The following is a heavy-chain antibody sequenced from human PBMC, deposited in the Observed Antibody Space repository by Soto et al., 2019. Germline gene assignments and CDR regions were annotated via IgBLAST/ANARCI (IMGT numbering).Heavy chain of an antibody. CDR2: IIPIFGTA. J-gene: IGHJ6*02. Sequence: QVQLVQSGAEVKKPGSSVKVSCKASGGTFSSYAINWVRQAPGQGLEWMGGIIPIFGTANYAQKFQGRVRITADDSTSIAYRELSSLSSEETAVYYCARGSGGSSCYYYGRDVWCQGTMVTVSS. V-gene: IGHV1-69*12. CDR1: GGTFSSYA. D-gene: IGHD2-15*01. CDR3: ARGSGGSSCYYYGRDV.